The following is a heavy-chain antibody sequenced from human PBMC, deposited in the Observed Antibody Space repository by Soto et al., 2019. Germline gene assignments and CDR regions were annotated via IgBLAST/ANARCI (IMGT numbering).Heavy chain of an antibody. V-gene: IGHV3-30*18. D-gene: IGHD5-12*01. Sequence: QVQLVESGGGVVQPGRSLRLSCAASGFTFSSYGMHWVRQAPGKGLEWVAVISYDGSNKYYADSVKGRFTISRDNSKNTLYLQMNSLRAEDTAVYYCAKDRRDGYKTASDYWGQGTLVTVSS. CDR1: GFTFSSYG. CDR3: AKDRRDGYKTASDY. CDR2: ISYDGSNK. J-gene: IGHJ4*02.